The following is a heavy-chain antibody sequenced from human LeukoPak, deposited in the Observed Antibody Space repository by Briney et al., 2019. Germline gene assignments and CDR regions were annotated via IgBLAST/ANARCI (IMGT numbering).Heavy chain of an antibody. CDR1: GYTFTGYY. CDR2: INPNSGGT. CDR3: ARVGLTTVTPNWFDP. Sequence: ASVKVSCKASGYTFTGYYMHWVRQAPGQGLEWMGWINPNSGGTNYAQKFQGRVTMTRDTSISTAYMELSRLRSDDTAVYYCARVGLTTVTPNWFDPWGQGTLVTVSS. D-gene: IGHD4-17*01. J-gene: IGHJ5*02. V-gene: IGHV1-2*02.